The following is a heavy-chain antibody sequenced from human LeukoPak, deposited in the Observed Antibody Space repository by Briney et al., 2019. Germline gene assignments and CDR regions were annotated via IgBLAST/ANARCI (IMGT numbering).Heavy chain of an antibody. V-gene: IGHV3-21*01. CDR3: VRRGPNNSGLDY. J-gene: IGHJ4*02. Sequence: GGSLRLSCAASGFTFSSYSFNWVRQAPGKGLEWDASITSTSSYIYYADSVQGRFAVSRDNAKNLLYLQMNSLRAEDTAVFYCVRRGPNNSGLDYWGQGTLVTVSS. D-gene: IGHD5-12*01. CDR2: ITSTSSYI. CDR1: GFTFSSYS.